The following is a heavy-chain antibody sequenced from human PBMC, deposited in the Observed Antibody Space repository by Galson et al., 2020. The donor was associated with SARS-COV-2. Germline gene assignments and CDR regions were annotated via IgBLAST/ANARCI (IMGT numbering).Heavy chain of an antibody. CDR2: IWYDGSNK. CDR1: GFTFSSYG. CDR3: AKEDSQLWFGELYLYMDV. V-gene: IGHV3-33*06. Sequence: QLGESLKISCAASGFTFSSYGMHWVRQAPGKGLEWVAVIWYDGSNKYYADSVQGRFTISRDNSKNTLYLQMNSLRAEDTAVYYCAKEDSQLWFGELYLYMDVWGKGTTVTVSS. J-gene: IGHJ6*03. D-gene: IGHD3-10*01.